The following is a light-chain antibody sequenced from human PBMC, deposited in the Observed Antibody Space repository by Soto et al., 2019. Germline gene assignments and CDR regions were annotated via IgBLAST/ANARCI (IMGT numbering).Light chain of an antibody. CDR1: QSASNNY. J-gene: IGKJ5*01. Sequence: EIVLTQSPGPLSLSPGERATLSFRASQSASNNYLAWYQQKPGQAPRLLIYDASNRATGIPARFSGSGSGTDFTLTISSLQSEDFAVYYCQHYHGWPITFGQGTRLEIK. V-gene: IGKV3-20*01. CDR3: QHYHGWPIT. CDR2: DAS.